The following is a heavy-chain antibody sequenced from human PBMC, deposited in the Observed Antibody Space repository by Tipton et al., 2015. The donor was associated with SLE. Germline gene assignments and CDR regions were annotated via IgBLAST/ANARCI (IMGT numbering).Heavy chain of an antibody. CDR1: GAFISNKS. CDR3: ARGIVAAFYY. CDR2: VSDSGAT. V-gene: IGHV4-59*12. Sequence: TLSLTCTVSGAFISNKSWSWIRQPPGKGLEWIGYVSDSGATNYSPSLKSRVTISVDTPKNQFSLKLSSVTAADTAVYYCARGIVAAFYYWGQGTLVTVSS. J-gene: IGHJ4*02. D-gene: IGHD6-6*01.